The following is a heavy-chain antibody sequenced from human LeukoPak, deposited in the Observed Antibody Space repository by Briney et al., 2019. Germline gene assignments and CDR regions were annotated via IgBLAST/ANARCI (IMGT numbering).Heavy chain of an antibody. V-gene: IGHV1-69*05. D-gene: IGHD5-18*01. CDR3: ARDRGYSQGECYYYMDV. CDR1: GGTFSSYA. Sequence: ASVKVSCKASGGTFSSYAISWVRQAPGQGLEWMGRIIPIFGTANYAQKFQGRVTITTDESTSTAYMELSSLRSEDTAVYYCARDRGYSQGECYYYMDVWGKGTTVTVSS. J-gene: IGHJ6*03. CDR2: IIPIFGTA.